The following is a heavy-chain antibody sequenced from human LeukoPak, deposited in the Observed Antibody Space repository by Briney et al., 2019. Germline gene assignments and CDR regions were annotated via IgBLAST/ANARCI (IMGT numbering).Heavy chain of an antibody. J-gene: IGHJ5*02. Sequence: GGSLRLSCVASGFTFSYYGMHWVRQAPDKRLEWVAFIRYDWNDKFYAKTVKGRFSISRDTSRNTLYLHMNSLRDEDTGVYYCAKDLMRDRWFGESWGQGTLVTVSS. CDR2: IRYDWNDK. D-gene: IGHD3-10*01. CDR3: AKDLMRDRWFGES. V-gene: IGHV3-30*02. CDR1: GFTFSYYG.